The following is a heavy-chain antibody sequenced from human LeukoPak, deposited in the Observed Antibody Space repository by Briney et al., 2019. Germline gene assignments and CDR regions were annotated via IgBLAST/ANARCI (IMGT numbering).Heavy chain of an antibody. D-gene: IGHD3-9*01. Sequence: SGPTLLNPTQTLTLTCTFSGFSLSTSGMCVSWIRQPPGKALEWLALIDWDDDKYYSTSLKTRLTISKDTSKNQVVLTMTNMDPVDTATYYCARTHYDILTGDNWFDPWGQGTLVTVSS. CDR1: GFSLSTSGMC. CDR3: ARTHYDILTGDNWFDP. CDR2: IDWDDDK. J-gene: IGHJ5*02. V-gene: IGHV2-70*01.